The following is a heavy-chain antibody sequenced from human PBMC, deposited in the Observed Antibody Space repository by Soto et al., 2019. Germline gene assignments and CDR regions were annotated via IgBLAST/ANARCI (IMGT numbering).Heavy chain of an antibody. J-gene: IGHJ2*01. CDR3: ARFNWYFDL. CDR1: GGSISSYY. CDR2: IYYRGST. V-gene: IGHV4-59*01. Sequence: QVQLQESGPGLVTPSETLSLTCTVSGGSISSYYWSWIRQPPGKGLEWIGYIYYRGSTNYNPSLKSRVTISVDTSKNQFSLKLSSVTAADTAMYYCARFNWYFDLWGRGTLVTVSS.